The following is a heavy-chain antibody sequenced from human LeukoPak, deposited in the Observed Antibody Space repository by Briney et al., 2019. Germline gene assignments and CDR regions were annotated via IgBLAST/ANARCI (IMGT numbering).Heavy chain of an antibody. D-gene: IGHD6-13*01. CDR1: GFTFDDYS. Sequence: GGAPRLFCAASGFTFDDYSLHMGRQAPGEGVEWVSLISGDGGSTYYADSVKGRFTISRDNSKNSLYLQMNSLRTEDTALYYCAKDIAAAGYYFDYWGQGTLVTVSS. CDR2: ISGDGGST. J-gene: IGHJ4*02. CDR3: AKDIAAAGYYFDY. V-gene: IGHV3-43*02.